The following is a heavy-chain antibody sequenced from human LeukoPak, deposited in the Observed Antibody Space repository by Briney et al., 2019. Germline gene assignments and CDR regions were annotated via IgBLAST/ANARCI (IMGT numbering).Heavy chain of an antibody. CDR2: ISSDGSNK. D-gene: IGHD2-2*01. CDR3: ARDSVAPAVHYYFDY. J-gene: IGHJ4*02. Sequence: PGGSLRLSSAASGFALSGFATQGVCPTPHRGVWRVVVISSDGSNKYYADSVKGRFTISRDNSKNTLYLQMNSLRAEDTAVYYCARDSVAPAVHYYFDYWGQGTLVTVSS. V-gene: IGHV3-30*04. CDR1: GFALSGFA.